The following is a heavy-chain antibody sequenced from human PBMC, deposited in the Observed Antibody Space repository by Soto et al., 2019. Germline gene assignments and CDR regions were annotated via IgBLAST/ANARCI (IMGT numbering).Heavy chain of an antibody. D-gene: IGHD2-2*01. Sequence: ASVKVSCKVSGYTLTELSMHCVRQAPGKGLEWMGGFDPEDGETIYAQKFQGRVTMTEDTSTDTAYMELSSLRSEDTAVYYCATMGYQLLFNLYYYYGMDVWGQGTTVTVSS. CDR3: ATMGYQLLFNLYYYYGMDV. V-gene: IGHV1-24*01. CDR1: GYTLTELS. CDR2: FDPEDGET. J-gene: IGHJ6*02.